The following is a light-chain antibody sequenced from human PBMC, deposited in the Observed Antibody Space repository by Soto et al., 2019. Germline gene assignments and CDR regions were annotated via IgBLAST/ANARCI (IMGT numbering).Light chain of an antibody. V-gene: IGKV1-13*02. J-gene: IGKJ1*01. CDR1: QGISSY. CDR2: GAS. Sequence: AIQLTQSPSSLSASVGDRVTITCRGSQGISSYLAWYQQKPGKAPKLLIYGASSLASGVPSRFSGSGSGTEFTPTISSLQPDDFATYYCQQHNGYSERMFGQGTKVDIK. CDR3: QQHNGYSERM.